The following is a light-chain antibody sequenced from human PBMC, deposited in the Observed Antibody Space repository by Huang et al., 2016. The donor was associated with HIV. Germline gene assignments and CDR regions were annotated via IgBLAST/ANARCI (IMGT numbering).Light chain of an antibody. CDR1: QIVATN. CDR3: QQYHNWPYT. Sequence: EIIMTQSPATLSLSPGEGASLSCRANQIVATNLAWYLHKPGQSPRLLIFGASTRASGLPGRFSGSGSGTQFTLTVSGLQSEDFAVYYCQQYHNWPYTFGQGTKLEI. J-gene: IGKJ2*01. V-gene: IGKV3-15*01. CDR2: GAS.